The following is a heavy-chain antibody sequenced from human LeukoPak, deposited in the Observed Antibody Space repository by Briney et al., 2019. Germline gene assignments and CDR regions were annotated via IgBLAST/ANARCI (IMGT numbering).Heavy chain of an antibody. CDR2: IYPNGGST. CDR1: GFTFSTYS. CDR3: TKDVVPDSGWDLDY. J-gene: IGHJ4*02. Sequence: GGSLRLSCAASGFTFSTYSMTWVRQGPGKGLEWVSSIYPNGGSTFYADSVKSRLTISRDNSKNTLYLQMSSLRTEDTAIYYCTKDVVPDSGWDLDYWGQGTLVTVSS. V-gene: IGHV3-23*01. D-gene: IGHD6-19*01.